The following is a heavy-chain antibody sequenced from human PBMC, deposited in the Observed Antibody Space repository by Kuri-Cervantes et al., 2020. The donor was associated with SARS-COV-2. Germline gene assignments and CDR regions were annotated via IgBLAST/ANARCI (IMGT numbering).Heavy chain of an antibody. CDR3: ARAIYGFWGVYSVVAPYYYYMDV. D-gene: IGHD3-3*01. CDR2: ISYDGSNN. CDR1: GSTFSSYA. Sequence: GASLKISWAASGSTFSSYAMHWVRQAPGKGLEWVVVISYDGSNNYYADSVKGRFTITSDNAKNSLFLQMTSLRADDTAVYYCARAIYGFWGVYSVVAPYYYYMDVWGNGTTVTVSS. J-gene: IGHJ6*03. V-gene: IGHV3-30*04.